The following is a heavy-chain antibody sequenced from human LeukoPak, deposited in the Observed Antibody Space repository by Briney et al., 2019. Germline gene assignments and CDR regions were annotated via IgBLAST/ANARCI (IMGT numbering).Heavy chain of an antibody. Sequence: ASVKVSCKASGYTFTGYYTHWVRQAPGQGLEWMGWINPNSGGTNYAQKFQGRVTMTRDTSISTAYMELSRLRSDDTAVYYCARELTYYDFWSGSRRWFDPWGQGTLVTVSS. J-gene: IGHJ5*02. CDR3: ARELTYYDFWSGSRRWFDP. V-gene: IGHV1-2*02. D-gene: IGHD3-3*01. CDR1: GYTFTGYY. CDR2: INPNSGGT.